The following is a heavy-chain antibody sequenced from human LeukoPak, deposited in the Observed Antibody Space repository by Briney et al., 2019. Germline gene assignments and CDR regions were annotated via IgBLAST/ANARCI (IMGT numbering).Heavy chain of an antibody. J-gene: IGHJ6*04. CDR2: LYSGGRT. D-gene: IGHD1-1*01. Sequence: GGSLRLSCAASGFTVSSNYMSWVRQAPGKGLEWVSLLYSGGRTYYADSVKGRFTISRDNSKNTLFLQMSSLRAEDTAVYYCARDRHITGVYYYMDVWGKGTTVTVSS. CDR1: GFTVSSNY. V-gene: IGHV3-53*01. CDR3: ARDRHITGVYYYMDV.